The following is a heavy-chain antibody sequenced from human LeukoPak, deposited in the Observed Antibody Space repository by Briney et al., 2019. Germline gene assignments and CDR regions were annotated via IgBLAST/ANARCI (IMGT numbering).Heavy chain of an antibody. CDR3: ARMTTVTKGAFDI. V-gene: IGHV4-59*08. CDR2: IHHSGST. Sequence: PCETLSLTCTVSGGSIRSYYWGWIRQPPGKGLEWIGDIHHSGSTDYKPSLKSRVTISVDTSKNQFSLKLSSVTAADTAVYYCARMTTVTKGAFDIWGQGTMVTVSS. D-gene: IGHD4-17*01. J-gene: IGHJ3*02. CDR1: GGSIRSYY.